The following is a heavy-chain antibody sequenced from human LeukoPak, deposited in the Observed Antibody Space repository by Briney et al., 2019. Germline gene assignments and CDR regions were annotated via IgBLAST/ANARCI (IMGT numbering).Heavy chain of an antibody. CDR2: IRSKPNNYAT. V-gene: IGHV3-73*01. CDR3: AGPYDTSGHAFDY. CDR1: GFTFSGSA. Sequence: PGGSLRLSCAASGFTFSGSAMHWVRQASGRGLEWIGRIRSKPNNYATAYAASVRGRFTISRDDSRNTAYLQMNSLKTEDSAVYYCAGPYDTSGHAFDYWGQGTLVTVSS. J-gene: IGHJ4*02. D-gene: IGHD3-22*01.